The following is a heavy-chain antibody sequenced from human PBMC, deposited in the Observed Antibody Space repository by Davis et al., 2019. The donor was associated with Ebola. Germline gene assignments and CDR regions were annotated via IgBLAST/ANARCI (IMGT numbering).Heavy chain of an antibody. J-gene: IGHJ6*02. CDR1: GFNFSGSA. V-gene: IGHV3-73*01. CDR3: GTNKYYYYGMDV. D-gene: IGHD1/OR15-1a*01. CDR2: IKSKANNYET. Sequence: GESLKISCAASGFNFSGSAMHWVRQASGKGLEWVGRIKSKANNYETAYAASVKGWFNISRDNSENTLYLQMNSLRAEDTAVYYCGTNKYYYYGMDVWGQGTTVTVSS.